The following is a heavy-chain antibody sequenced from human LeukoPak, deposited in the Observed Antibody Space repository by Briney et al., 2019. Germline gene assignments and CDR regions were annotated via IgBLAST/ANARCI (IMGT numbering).Heavy chain of an antibody. CDR1: GYTFTGYY. V-gene: IGHV1-2*02. CDR2: INPNSGGT. J-gene: IGHJ6*02. CDR3: AREYCSGGSCFPSLKYYYYYGMDV. D-gene: IGHD2-15*01. Sequence: ASVKVSCKASGYTFTGYYMHWVRQAPGQGLEWMGWINPNSGGTNYAQKFLGRVTMTRDTSISTAYMELSRLRSDDTAVYYCAREYCSGGSCFPSLKYYYYYGMDVWGQGTTVTVSS.